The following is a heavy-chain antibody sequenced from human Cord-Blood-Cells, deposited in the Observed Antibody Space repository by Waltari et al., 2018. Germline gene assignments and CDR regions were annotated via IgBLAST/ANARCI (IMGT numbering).Heavy chain of an antibody. J-gene: IGHJ6*02. CDR3: ARDRGLSSSWLRHSDYYYGMDV. CDR1: GGTFSSYA. V-gene: IGHV1-69*06. Sequence: QVQLVQSGAEVKKPGSSVKVSCKASGGTFSSYAISWVRQAPGQGLEWMGGIIPIFGTANNAQKFQGRDTITADKSTSTAYMELSSLRSEDTAVYYCARDRGLSSSWLRHSDYYYGMDVWGQGTTVTVSS. CDR2: IIPIFGTA. D-gene: IGHD6-13*01.